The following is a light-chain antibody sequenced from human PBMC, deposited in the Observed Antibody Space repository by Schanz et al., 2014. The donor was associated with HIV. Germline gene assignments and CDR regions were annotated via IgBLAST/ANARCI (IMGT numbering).Light chain of an antibody. CDR1: RSDVGGYNY. Sequence: QSALTQPPSASGSPGQSVTISCTGTRSDVGGYNYVSWYQQRPGKAPKLMIYEVSKRPSGVPDRFSGSKSGNTACLTVSGLQAEDEADYYCCSYTTTSTYVFGAGTKLTVL. J-gene: IGLJ1*01. CDR3: CSYTTTSTYV. CDR2: EVS. V-gene: IGLV2-8*01.